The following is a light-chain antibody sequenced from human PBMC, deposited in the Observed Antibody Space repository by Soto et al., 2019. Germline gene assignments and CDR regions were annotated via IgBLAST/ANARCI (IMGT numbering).Light chain of an antibody. CDR1: SSDVGGYNY. CDR2: EVS. J-gene: IGLJ1*01. Sequence: QSVLTQPASVSGSPGQSITISCTGTSSDVGGYNYVSWYQQHPGKAPKLMIYEVSNRPSGVSNRFSGSKSGNTASLTISGLQAEDVADYYCTSYTSSITYVFGTGTKVTVL. V-gene: IGLV2-14*01. CDR3: TSYTSSITYV.